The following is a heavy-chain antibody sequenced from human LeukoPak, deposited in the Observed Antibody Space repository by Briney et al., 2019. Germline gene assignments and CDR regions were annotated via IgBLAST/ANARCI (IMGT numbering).Heavy chain of an antibody. J-gene: IGHJ4*02. D-gene: IGHD3-10*01. Sequence: SVKVSCKASGGTFSSYAISWVRQAPGQGLEWMGGIIPIFGTANYAQKFQGRVTITADESTSTAYMELSSLRSEDTAVYYCARARVLSGSGSYYRPLEFDYWGQGTLVTVFS. CDR1: GGTFSSYA. CDR3: ARARVLSGSGSYYRPLEFDY. CDR2: IIPIFGTA. V-gene: IGHV1-69*13.